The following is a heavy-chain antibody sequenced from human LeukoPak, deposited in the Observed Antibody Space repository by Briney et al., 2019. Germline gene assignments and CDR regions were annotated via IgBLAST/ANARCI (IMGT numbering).Heavy chain of an antibody. CDR3: AKVRGYSSSWYVSWFDP. CDR2: ISGSGGST. CDR1: GFTVSSNY. V-gene: IGHV3-23*01. J-gene: IGHJ5*02. D-gene: IGHD6-13*01. Sequence: PGGSLRLSCAASGFTVSSNYMSWVRQAPGKGLQWVSAISGSGGSTYYADSVKGRFTISRDNSKNTLYLQMNSLRAEDTAVYYCAKVRGYSSSWYVSWFDPWGQGTLVTVSS.